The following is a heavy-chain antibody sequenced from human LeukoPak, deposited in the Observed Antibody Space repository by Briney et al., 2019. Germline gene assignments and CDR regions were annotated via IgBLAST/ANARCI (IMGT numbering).Heavy chain of an antibody. CDR1: GGSISSSDYY. CDR2: INHSGST. V-gene: IGHV4-39*01. CDR3: ARRPTYYYDSSGYEPIGDY. Sequence: SETLSLTCTVSGGSISSSDYYWGWIRQPPGKGLEWIGEINHSGSTNYNPSLKSRVTISVDTSKNQFSLKLSSVTAADTAVYYCARRPTYYYDSSGYEPIGDYWGQGTLVTVSS. J-gene: IGHJ4*02. D-gene: IGHD3-22*01.